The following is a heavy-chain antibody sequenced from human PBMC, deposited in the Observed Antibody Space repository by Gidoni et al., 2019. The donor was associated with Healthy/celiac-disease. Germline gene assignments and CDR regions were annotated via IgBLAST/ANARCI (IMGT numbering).Heavy chain of an antibody. CDR3: ATNSGWYSFDY. J-gene: IGHJ4*02. D-gene: IGHD6-19*01. V-gene: IGHV3-30*03. Sequence: SSYGMHWVRQAPGKGLEWVAVISYDGSNKYYADSVKGRFTISRDNSKNTLYLQMNSLRAEDTAVYYCATNSGWYSFDYWGQGTLVTVSS. CDR1: SSYG. CDR2: ISYDGSNK.